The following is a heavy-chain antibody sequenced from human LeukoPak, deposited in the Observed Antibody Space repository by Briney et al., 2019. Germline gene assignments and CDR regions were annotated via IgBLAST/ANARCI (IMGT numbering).Heavy chain of an antibody. CDR1: GGSISSGGYY. CDR2: IYYSGST. D-gene: IGHD3-22*01. CDR3: AREVSSGYSDY. J-gene: IGHJ4*02. Sequence: SQTLSLTCTVSGGSISSGGYYWIWIRQHPGKGLEWIAYIYYSGSTYYNPSLKSRVTISVDTSKTQCSLKLSSVTAADTAVYYCAREVSSGYSDYWGQGTLVTVPS. V-gene: IGHV4-31*03.